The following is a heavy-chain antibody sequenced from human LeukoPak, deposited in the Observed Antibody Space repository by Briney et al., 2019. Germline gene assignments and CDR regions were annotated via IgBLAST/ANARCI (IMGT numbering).Heavy chain of an antibody. Sequence: SETLSLTCTVSGGSISSYYWSWIRQPPGKGLEWIGYIYYSGSTNYNPSLKSRVTISVDTSKNQFSLKLSSVTAVDTAVYYCARGRSHSYGLYYFDYWGQGTLVTVSS. D-gene: IGHD5-18*01. V-gene: IGHV4-59*01. CDR2: IYYSGST. CDR3: ARGRSHSYGLYYFDY. J-gene: IGHJ4*02. CDR1: GGSISSYY.